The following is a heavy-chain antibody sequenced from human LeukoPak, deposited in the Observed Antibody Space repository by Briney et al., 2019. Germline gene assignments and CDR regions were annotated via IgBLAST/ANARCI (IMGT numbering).Heavy chain of an antibody. V-gene: IGHV3-21*01. CDR3: ARDGSYYDILTGYYDY. D-gene: IGHD3-9*01. CDR2: ISSSSIYI. J-gene: IGHJ4*02. Sequence: PGGSLRLSCAASGFTFSSYSMNWVRQAPGKGLEWVSSISSSSIYIYYADSLKGRFTISRDNAKNSLSLQMNSLRAEDTAVYYCARDGSYYDILTGYYDYWGQGTLVTVSS. CDR1: GFTFSSYS.